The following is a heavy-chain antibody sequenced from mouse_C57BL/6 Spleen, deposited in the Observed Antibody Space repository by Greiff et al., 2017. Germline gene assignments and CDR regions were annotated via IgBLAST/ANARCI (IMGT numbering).Heavy chain of an antibody. D-gene: IGHD2-1*01. Sequence: QVQLQQSGAELVRPGASVTLSCKASGYTFTDYEMHWVKQTPVHGLEWIGAIDPETGGTAYNQKFKGKAILTADESSCTAYMELRSLTSEDSAVYYGTGYGNYGPWFAYWGQGTLVTVSA. J-gene: IGHJ3*01. CDR3: TGYGNYGPWFAY. V-gene: IGHV1-15*01. CDR1: GYTFTDYE. CDR2: IDPETGGT.